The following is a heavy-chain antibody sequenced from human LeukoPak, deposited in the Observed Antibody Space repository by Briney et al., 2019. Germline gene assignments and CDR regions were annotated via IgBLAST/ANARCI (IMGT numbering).Heavy chain of an antibody. J-gene: IGHJ4*02. D-gene: IGHD3-3*01. CDR1: GYTFTGYY. CDR2: VNPNSGGT. V-gene: IGHV1-2*02. Sequence: ASVKVSCKASGYTFTGYYMHWVRQAPGQGLEWMGWVNPNSGGTNYAQKFQGRVTMTRDTSISTAYMELSRLRSDDTAVYYCASSLITIFGVVYSDYWGQGTLVTVSS. CDR3: ASSLITIFGVVYSDY.